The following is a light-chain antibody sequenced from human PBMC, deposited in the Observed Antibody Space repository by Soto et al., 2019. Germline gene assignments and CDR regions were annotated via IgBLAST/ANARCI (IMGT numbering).Light chain of an antibody. CDR1: NSDIGDYNS. CDR2: GVN. V-gene: IGLV2-11*01. CDR3: CSYAATSSLG. Sequence: QSALAQPRSLSASPGQSVTISCTGTNSDIGDYNSVSWYQHHPGKTPKLMIYGVNQRPSGVPDRFSGSKSGNTASLTISGLQPADEADYYCCSYAATSSLGFGGGTKVTVL. J-gene: IGLJ3*02.